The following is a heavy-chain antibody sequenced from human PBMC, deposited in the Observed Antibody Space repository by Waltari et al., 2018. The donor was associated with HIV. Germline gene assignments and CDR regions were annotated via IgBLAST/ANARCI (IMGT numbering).Heavy chain of an antibody. Sequence: QVQLVQSGAEVKKPGASVKVSCKASGYTFTDYYMHWVRQAPGQGLEWMGWINPNSGGTNYAKKFQGRVTMTRDTSISTAYMELSRLRSDDTAVYYCARDRHSNSRILGYYYGMDVWGQGTTVTVSS. D-gene: IGHD6-6*01. CDR1: GYTFTDYY. V-gene: IGHV1-2*02. CDR2: INPNSGGT. J-gene: IGHJ6*02. CDR3: ARDRHSNSRILGYYYGMDV.